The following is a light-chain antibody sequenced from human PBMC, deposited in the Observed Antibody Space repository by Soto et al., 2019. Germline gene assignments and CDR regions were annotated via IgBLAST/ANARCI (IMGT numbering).Light chain of an antibody. Sequence: GMKKSVATLSVKKGETATLSCRASQSISIGLAWYRQKPGQAPRLLIYDASNRAIGTPARFSGSGSGTDFTLTISCLQSEDFATYYCPLYYSYPRTFGHVTNVDI. J-gene: IGKJ3*01. CDR3: PLYYSYPRT. CDR1: QSISIG. V-gene: IGKV3D-15*01. CDR2: DAS.